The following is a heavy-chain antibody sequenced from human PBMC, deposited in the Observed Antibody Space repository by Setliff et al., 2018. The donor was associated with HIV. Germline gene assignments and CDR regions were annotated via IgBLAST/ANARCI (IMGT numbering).Heavy chain of an antibody. CDR1: GYAFATYD. CDR3: ARGYASGSGSYYFDY. J-gene: IGHJ4*02. D-gene: IGHD3-16*01. Sequence: ASVKVSCKPSGYAFATYDINWVRQAAGQGLEWMGWMNPYSGNTGYAQKFRGRITMTRDTSRGTAHMELRSLRSDDTAVHFCARGYASGSGSYYFDYWGQGTLVTVSS. V-gene: IGHV1-8*02. CDR2: MNPYSGNT.